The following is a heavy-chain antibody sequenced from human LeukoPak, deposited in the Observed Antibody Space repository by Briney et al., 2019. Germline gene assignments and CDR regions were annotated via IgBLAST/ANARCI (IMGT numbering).Heavy chain of an antibody. Sequence: SSQTLSLTCTVSGDSISSGGYYWSWIRQHPGKGLEWIGYIYYSGTTYYNPSLKSRVTISVDTSKNQFSLKLSSVTAADTAVYYCASLGDGSGSYYSWGQGTLVTVSS. CDR2: IYYSGTT. CDR1: GDSISSGGYY. D-gene: IGHD3-10*01. CDR3: ASLGDGSGSYYS. V-gene: IGHV4-31*03. J-gene: IGHJ4*02.